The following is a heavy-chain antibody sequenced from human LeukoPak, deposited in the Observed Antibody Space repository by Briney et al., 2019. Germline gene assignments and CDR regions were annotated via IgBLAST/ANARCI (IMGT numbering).Heavy chain of an antibody. CDR2: FDPEDGET. D-gene: IGHD4-17*01. CDR1: GYTLTELS. J-gene: IGHJ3*02. CDR3: ATSDYGDYGGQWFGAFDI. V-gene: IGHV1-24*01. Sequence: ASVKVSCKVSGYTLTELSMHWVRQAPGKGLEWMGGFDPEDGETIYAQKFQGRVTTTEDTSTDTAYMELSSLRSEDTAVYYCATSDYGDYGGQWFGAFDIWGQGTMVTVSS.